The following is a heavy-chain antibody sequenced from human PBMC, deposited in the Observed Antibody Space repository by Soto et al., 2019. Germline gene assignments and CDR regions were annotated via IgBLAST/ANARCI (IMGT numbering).Heavy chain of an antibody. CDR1: VFTFSIYG. V-gene: IGHV3-30*18. D-gene: IGHD1-7*01. Sequence: QTWGSLLVACASSVFTFSIYGMHWVRQAPGKGLEWVAVISYDGSNKYYADSVKGRFTISRDNSKNTLYLQMNSLRAEDTAVYYCAKERGRNFDAFDIWGQGTMVTVSS. J-gene: IGHJ3*02. CDR2: ISYDGSNK. CDR3: AKERGRNFDAFDI.